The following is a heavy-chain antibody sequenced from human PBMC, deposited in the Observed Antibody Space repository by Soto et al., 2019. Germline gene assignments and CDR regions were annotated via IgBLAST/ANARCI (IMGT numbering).Heavy chain of an antibody. J-gene: IGHJ5*02. CDR2: IYWDDDK. D-gene: IGHD3-3*01. Sequence: QITLKESGPTLVKPTQTLTLTCTFSGFSLSTSGVGVGWIRQPPGKALEWLALIYWDDDKRYSPSLKSRLTITQDTSKNQVVLTMTNMDPVDTATYYCAHATITIFGVVIGHNWFDPWGQGTLVTVSS. V-gene: IGHV2-5*02. CDR1: GFSLSTSGVG. CDR3: AHATITIFGVVIGHNWFDP.